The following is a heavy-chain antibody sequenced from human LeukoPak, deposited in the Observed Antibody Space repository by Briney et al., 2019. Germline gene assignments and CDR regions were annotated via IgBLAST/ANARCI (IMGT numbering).Heavy chain of an antibody. J-gene: IGHJ5*02. CDR2: IYYSGST. CDR1: GGSVSSGDYY. V-gene: IGHV4-30-4*08. Sequence: SETLSLTCTVSGGSVSSGDYYWGWIRQPPGKGLEWIGYIYYSGSTYYNPSLKNRVTISVDTSKNQFSLKLSSVTAADTAVYYCAEVLYSYESSGLGWFDPWGQGTLVTVSS. D-gene: IGHD3-22*01. CDR3: AEVLYSYESSGLGWFDP.